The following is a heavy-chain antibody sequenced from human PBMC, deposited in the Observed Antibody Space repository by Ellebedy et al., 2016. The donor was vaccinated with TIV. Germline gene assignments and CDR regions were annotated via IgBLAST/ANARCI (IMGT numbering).Heavy chain of an antibody. J-gene: IGHJ4*02. D-gene: IGHD2-15*01. CDR3: AAEAWWRLDS. CDR2: IKQDGSEK. V-gene: IGHV3-7*01. Sequence: PEGSLRLSCAASGFTFSSDWMSWVRQAPGKGLEWVANIKQDGSEKYYVDSVKGRFSISRDNAENSLFLEMKSLRVEATAVYYGAAEAWWRLDSWGQGTLVTVSS. CDR1: GFTFSSDW.